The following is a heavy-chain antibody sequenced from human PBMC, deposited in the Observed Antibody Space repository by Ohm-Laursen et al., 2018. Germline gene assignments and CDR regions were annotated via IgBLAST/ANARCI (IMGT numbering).Heavy chain of an antibody. Sequence: SLRLSCTASGFTFSSYSMNWVRQAPGKGLEWVSSISSSSSYIYYADSVKGRFTISRDNAKNSLYLQMNSLRAEDTAVYYCAKGTTDVDYWGQGTLVTVSS. CDR3: AKGTTDVDY. CDR2: ISSSSSYI. V-gene: IGHV3-21*04. CDR1: GFTFSSYS. D-gene: IGHD1-1*01. J-gene: IGHJ4*02.